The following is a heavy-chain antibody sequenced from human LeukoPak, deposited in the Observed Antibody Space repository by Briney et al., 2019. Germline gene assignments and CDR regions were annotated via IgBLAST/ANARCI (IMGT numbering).Heavy chain of an antibody. D-gene: IGHD5-12*01. CDR3: ARSFPTGYDLFY. Sequence: SETLSLTCAVYGGSFSGYYWSWTRQPPGKGLEWIGEINHSGSTNYNPSLKSRVTISVDTSKNQFSLKLSSVTAADTAVYYCARSFPTGYDLFYWGQGTLVTVSS. CDR2: INHSGST. V-gene: IGHV4-34*01. J-gene: IGHJ4*02. CDR1: GGSFSGYY.